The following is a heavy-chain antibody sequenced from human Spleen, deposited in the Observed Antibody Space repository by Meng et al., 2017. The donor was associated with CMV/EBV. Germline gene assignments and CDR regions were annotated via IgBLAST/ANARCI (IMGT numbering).Heavy chain of an antibody. Sequence: GGSLRLSCAASGFIVRMYAMSWVRQAPGKGLEWVSGFSGSGSSTHYADSVKGRFTISRDISKNTLYLQMNSLRPEDTAVFYCARTRGASGGPQDGMDVWGQGTTVTVSS. V-gene: IGHV3-23*01. CDR2: FSGSGSST. D-gene: IGHD3-10*01. J-gene: IGHJ6*02. CDR3: ARTRGASGGPQDGMDV. CDR1: GFIVRMYA.